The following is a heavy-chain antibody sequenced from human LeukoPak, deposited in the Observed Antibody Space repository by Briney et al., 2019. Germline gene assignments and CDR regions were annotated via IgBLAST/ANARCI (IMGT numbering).Heavy chain of an antibody. CDR1: GGSITSGDYY. CDR3: ARDSDYYGSGSSGYFDY. Sequence: SETLSLTCTVSGGSITSGDYYWSWIRQHPGKGLEWIGYIYYSGSTYYNPSLKSRVTLSVDTSKNQFSLKLSSVTAADTAVYYCARDSDYYGSGSSGYFDYWGQGTLVTVS. D-gene: IGHD3-10*01. CDR2: IYYSGST. V-gene: IGHV4-31*03. J-gene: IGHJ4*02.